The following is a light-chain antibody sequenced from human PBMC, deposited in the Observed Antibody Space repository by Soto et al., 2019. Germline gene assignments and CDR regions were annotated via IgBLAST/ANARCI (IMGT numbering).Light chain of an antibody. CDR2: GES. CDR3: QQYGISTGT. CDR1: QSVSSN. V-gene: IGKV3-20*01. Sequence: EIVMTQSQATLYVSDGARSTIPCRASQSVSSNLAWYQKKPGQSPRLIIFGESIRDTGLTDRLSGDGSGTDFTRTISRLEHEDAAVYDCQQYGISTGTFGQGTKVDIK. J-gene: IGKJ1*01.